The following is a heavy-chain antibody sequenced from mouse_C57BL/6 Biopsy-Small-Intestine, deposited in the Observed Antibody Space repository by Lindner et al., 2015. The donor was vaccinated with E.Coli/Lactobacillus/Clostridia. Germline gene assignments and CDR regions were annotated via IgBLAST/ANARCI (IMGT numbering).Heavy chain of an antibody. D-gene: IGHD1-1*01. Sequence: SVKVSCKVSGYTLTELSMHWVRQAPGKGLEWMGSFDPEDDETIYAQKFQGRVTMTEDTSTDTAYMELSSLRSEDTAVYYCSTNYDFWSTCFYYGMDVWGQGTTVTVSS. CDR2: FDPEDDET. CDR3: STNYDFWSTCFYYGMDV. V-gene: IGHV14-2*02. J-gene: IGHJ1*01. CDR1: GYTLTELS.